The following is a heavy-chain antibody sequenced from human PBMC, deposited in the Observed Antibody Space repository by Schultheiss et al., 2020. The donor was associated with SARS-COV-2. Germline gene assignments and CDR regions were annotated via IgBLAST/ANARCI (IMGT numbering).Heavy chain of an antibody. V-gene: IGHV4-4*07. CDR2: IFTSGST. Sequence: SETLSLTCTVSGGSISSYYWSWIRQPPGKGLEWIGRIFTSGSTNYNPSLKSRVTMSVDTSKKQFSLKLSSVTAADTAVYYCARETELKENNPETGYCGGDCYSYYNDYWGQGTLVTVSS. CDR1: GGSISSYY. J-gene: IGHJ4*02. D-gene: IGHD2-21*02. CDR3: ARETELKENNPETGYCGGDCYSYYNDY.